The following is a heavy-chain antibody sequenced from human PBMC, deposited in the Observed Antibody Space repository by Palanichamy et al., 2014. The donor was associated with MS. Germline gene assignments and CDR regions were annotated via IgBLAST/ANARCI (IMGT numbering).Heavy chain of an antibody. CDR2: IGSGSTYM. V-gene: IGHV3-21*01. CDR1: GFSFSCYS. J-gene: IGHJ4*02. Sequence: EVQLVESGGGLVKPGGSLRLSCAASGFSFSCYSMNWVRQAPGKGLEWVSPIGSGSTYMYYADSVKGRFTISRDNAKNSLYLQMNSLRAEDTGVYYCASHRLPSIAAPLGDWGQGTLVTVSS. CDR3: ASHRLPSIAAPLGD. D-gene: IGHD6-6*01.